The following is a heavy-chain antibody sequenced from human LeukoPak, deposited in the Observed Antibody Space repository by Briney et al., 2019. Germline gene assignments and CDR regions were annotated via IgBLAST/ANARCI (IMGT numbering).Heavy chain of an antibody. CDR3: ARASRGSWNYALTDYYFDY. V-gene: IGHV4-30-2*05. Sequence: NPSETLSLTCAVSGGSISSGGYSWSWIRQPPGKGLEWIGYIYYSGSTYYNPSLKSRVTISVDTSKNQFSLKLSSVTAADTAVYYCARASRGSWNYALTDYYFDYWGQGTLVTVSS. CDR2: IYYSGST. CDR1: GGSISSGGYS. D-gene: IGHD1-7*01. J-gene: IGHJ4*02.